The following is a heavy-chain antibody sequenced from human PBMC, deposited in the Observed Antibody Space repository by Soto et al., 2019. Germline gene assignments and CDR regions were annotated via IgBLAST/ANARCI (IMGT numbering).Heavy chain of an antibody. CDR3: ARHVPAAGHYYGMDV. CDR2: IIPIFGTA. J-gene: IGHJ6*02. V-gene: IGHV1-69*12. D-gene: IGHD2-2*01. Sequence: QVQLVQSGAEAKKPGSSVKVSCKASGGTFSSYAISWVRQAPGQGLEWMGGIIPIFGTANYAQKFQGRLTITADESTSTAYMELSSLRSEDTAVYHCARHVPAAGHYYGMDVWGQGTTVTVSS. CDR1: GGTFSSYA.